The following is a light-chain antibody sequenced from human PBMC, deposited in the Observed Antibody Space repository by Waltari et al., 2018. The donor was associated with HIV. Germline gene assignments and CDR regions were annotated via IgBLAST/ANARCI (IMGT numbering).Light chain of an antibody. CDR1: QNINNY. CDR2: AAS. J-gene: IGKJ1*01. V-gene: IGKV1-39*01. Sequence: DIQMTQSPSSVSASVGDRVTITRRTNQNINNYIHWYQHKPGKAPKVLIYAASSLQSGVPSRSGGSGYGTDVTLNISSLQPEDCTTNYCQDSRTFGQGTKVEIK. CDR3: QDSRT.